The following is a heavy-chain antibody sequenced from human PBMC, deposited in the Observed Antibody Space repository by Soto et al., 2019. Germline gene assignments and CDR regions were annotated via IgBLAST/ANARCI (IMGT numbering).Heavy chain of an antibody. J-gene: IGHJ4*02. Sequence: LSLTCSVSGGYISSYYWSWIRQPAGKGLEWIGRIFSSGSTHYNPSLKSRVTMSVDTSKNQISLRLTSVTAADTAVYYCARERGVGGSTGDYDQWGQGTLVTVSS. V-gene: IGHV4-4*07. CDR1: GGYISSYY. CDR3: ARERGVGGSTGDYDQ. D-gene: IGHD5-12*01. CDR2: IFSSGST.